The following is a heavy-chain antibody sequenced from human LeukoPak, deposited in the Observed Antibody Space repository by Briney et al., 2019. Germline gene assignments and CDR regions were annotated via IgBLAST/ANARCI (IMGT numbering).Heavy chain of an antibody. CDR3: AKNKDYSDYGRSVDY. CDR1: GFTFSSYG. D-gene: IGHD4-11*01. J-gene: IGHJ4*02. CDR2: ISYDGSNK. Sequence: GGSLRLSCAASGFTFSSYGMHWVRQAPGKGLEWVAVISYDGSNKYYADSVKGRFTISRDNSKNTLYLQMNSLRAEDTALYYCAKNKDYSDYGRSVDYWGQGTLVTVSS. V-gene: IGHV3-30*18.